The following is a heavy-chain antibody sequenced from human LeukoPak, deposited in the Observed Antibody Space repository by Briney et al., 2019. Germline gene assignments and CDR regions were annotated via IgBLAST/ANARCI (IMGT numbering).Heavy chain of an antibody. Sequence: GGSLRLSCAASGFTFRSYAMSWVRQGPGKGLEWVSTISGSGGSTYYTDSVKGRFTISRDNSKNTLYLQMNSLRAEGTAVYFCVNDSEVSLYYWGQGTLVTVSP. J-gene: IGHJ4*02. CDR2: ISGSGGST. CDR3: VNDSEVSLYY. CDR1: GFTFRSYA. D-gene: IGHD1-26*01. V-gene: IGHV3-23*01.